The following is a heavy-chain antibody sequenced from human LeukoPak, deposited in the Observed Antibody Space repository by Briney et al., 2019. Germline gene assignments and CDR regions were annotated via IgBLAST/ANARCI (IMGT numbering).Heavy chain of an antibody. CDR2: TSGTGGRT. CDR3: ARRDYGAPFDF. J-gene: IGHJ4*02. D-gene: IGHD4-17*01. CDR1: GFTFNNYA. Sequence: GGSLRLSCVASGFTFNNYAMNWVRQAPGKGLEWVSATSGTGGRTYYADSVKGRFTISRDNSKNTLYLQMNSLRAEDTAIYYCARRDYGAPFDFWGQGTLVTVSS. V-gene: IGHV3-23*01.